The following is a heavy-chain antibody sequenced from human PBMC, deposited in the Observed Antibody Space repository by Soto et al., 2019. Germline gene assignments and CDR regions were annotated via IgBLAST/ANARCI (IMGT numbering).Heavy chain of an antibody. CDR2: INHSGST. D-gene: IGHD3-3*01. V-gene: IGHV4-34*01. CDR1: GGSFSGYY. J-gene: IGHJ6*01. Sequence: SETLSLTCAVYGGSFSGYYWSWIRQPPGKGLEWIGEINHSGSTNYNPSLKSRVTISVDTSKNQFSLKLSSVTAADTAVYYCARGRTKRSDFFAVVINYYYYGMDVCGQGTTVTVSS. CDR3: ARGRTKRSDFFAVVINYYYYGMDV.